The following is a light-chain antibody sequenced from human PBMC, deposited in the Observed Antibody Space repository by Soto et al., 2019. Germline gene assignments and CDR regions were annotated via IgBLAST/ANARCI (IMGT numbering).Light chain of an antibody. V-gene: IGLV2-14*01. CDR2: EVS. Sequence: QSALTQPASVSGSPGQSITIACTGTSSDVGGYKYVSWYQHHPGKAPKLMIYEVSNRPSGVSNRFSGSKSGNTASLTISGLQAEDEADYYCSSYSSSILVFGHGTKVNVL. CDR3: SSYSSSILV. J-gene: IGLJ1*01. CDR1: SSDVGGYKY.